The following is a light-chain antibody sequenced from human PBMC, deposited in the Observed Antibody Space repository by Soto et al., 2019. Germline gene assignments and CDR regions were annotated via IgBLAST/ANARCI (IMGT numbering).Light chain of an antibody. V-gene: IGKV1-12*01. CDR3: QQAHSFLT. J-gene: IGKJ4*01. CDR1: QDISTR. CDR2: SAS. Sequence: DIQMTQSPSSVSASVGDRVIITCRASQDISTRLAWYQQKPGRVPQLLIYSASTLQTGVPPRFRGSGSGTDFTLTITNLQPEDFAAYFCQQAHSFLTFGDGTKVEIK.